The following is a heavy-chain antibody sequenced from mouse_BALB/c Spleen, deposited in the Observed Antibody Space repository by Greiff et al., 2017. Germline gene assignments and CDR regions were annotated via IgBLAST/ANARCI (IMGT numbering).Heavy chain of an antibody. CDR1: GYTFTDYY. Sequence: QVQLQQSGPELVKPGASVKISCKASGYTFTDYYINWVKQKPGQGLEWIGWIYPGSGNTKYNEKFKGKATLTVDTSSSTAYMQLSSLTSEDTAVYFCARSRGYDGRGDYYAMDYWGQGASVTGSS. V-gene: IGHV1-84*02. J-gene: IGHJ4*01. CDR2: IYPGSGNT. CDR3: ARSRGYDGRGDYYAMDY. D-gene: IGHD2-2*01.